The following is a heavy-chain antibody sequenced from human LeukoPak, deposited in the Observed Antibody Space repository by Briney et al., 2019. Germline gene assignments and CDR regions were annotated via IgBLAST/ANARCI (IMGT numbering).Heavy chain of an antibody. J-gene: IGHJ4*02. CDR1: GGSISNYH. D-gene: IGHD6-19*01. Sequence: SETLSLTCTVSGGSISNYHWSSIRQPAGKGLEWIGQIHTSGSTNYNPPLKSRVTMSIDTPENQLSLTIRSVTAAGTAVYYCARRDISSGWSFDYWGQGTLVTVSS. V-gene: IGHV4-4*07. CDR3: ARRDISSGWSFDY. CDR2: IHTSGST.